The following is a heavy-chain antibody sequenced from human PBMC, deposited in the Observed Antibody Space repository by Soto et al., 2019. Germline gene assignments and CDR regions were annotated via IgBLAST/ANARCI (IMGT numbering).Heavy chain of an antibody. CDR3: ARSPYYGSGTLDF. J-gene: IGHJ4*02. V-gene: IGHV3-30*03. D-gene: IGHD3-10*01. CDR1: GFTFNTFG. CDR2: ISYDGSDE. Sequence: QVQLVESGGNMVQPGWSLTVSCAASGFTFNTFGMHWARQAPGKGLEWVAVISYDGSDEYYADSVKGRFTISRDNSMNTLSLQMNSLSVDDTGVYYCARSPYYGSGTLDFWGQGTLVTVSS.